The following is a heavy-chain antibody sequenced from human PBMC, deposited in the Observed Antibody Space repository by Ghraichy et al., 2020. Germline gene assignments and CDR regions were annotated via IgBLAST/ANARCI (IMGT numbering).Heavy chain of an antibody. CDR1: GGSFSGYY. V-gene: IGHV4-34*01. J-gene: IGHJ3*02. CDR3: ARPREALTGHDAFDI. D-gene: IGHD3-9*01. CDR2: INHSGST. Sequence: SETLSLTCAVYGGSFSGYYWRWIRQPPGKGLEWIGEINHSGSTNYNPSLKSRVTISVDTSKNQFSLKLSSVNAADTAMYYCARPREALTGHDAFDIWGQGTMVTVSS.